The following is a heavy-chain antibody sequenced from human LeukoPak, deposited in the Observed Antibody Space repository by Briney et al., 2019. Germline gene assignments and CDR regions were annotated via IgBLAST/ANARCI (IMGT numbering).Heavy chain of an antibody. Sequence: SETLSLTCTVSGGSISSSSYYWGWIRQPPGKGLEWIGSIYYSGSTYYNPSLKSRVTISVDTSKNQFSLKLSSVTAADTAVYYCARGGVADIVVVVAAIQNLTAFDYWGQGTLVTVSS. D-gene: IGHD2-15*01. V-gene: IGHV4-39*01. CDR2: IYYSGST. CDR1: GGSISSSSYY. CDR3: ARGGVADIVVVVAAIQNLTAFDY. J-gene: IGHJ4*02.